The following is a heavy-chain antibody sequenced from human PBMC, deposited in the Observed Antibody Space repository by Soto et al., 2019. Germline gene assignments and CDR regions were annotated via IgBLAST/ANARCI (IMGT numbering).Heavy chain of an antibody. CDR2: IIPIFGTA. V-gene: IGHV1-69*06. D-gene: IGHD6-6*01. CDR3: ARNTTEYSSSSFDYYYYGMDV. J-gene: IGHJ6*02. CDR1: GGTFSSYP. Sequence: QVQLVQSGAEVKKPGSSVKVSCKASGGTFSSYPISWVRQAPGQGLEWMGGIIPIFGTANYAQKFQGRVTITADKSTSTAYMELSSLRSEDTAVYYCARNTTEYSSSSFDYYYYGMDVWGQGTTVTISS.